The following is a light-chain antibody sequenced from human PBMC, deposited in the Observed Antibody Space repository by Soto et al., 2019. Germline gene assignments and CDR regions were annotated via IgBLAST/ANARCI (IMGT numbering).Light chain of an antibody. Sequence: IVLTQSPGTLSLSPGERATLSCRASQSITRSYLAWYQHKPGQAPRLLIYGASSRATGIPDRFSGSGSGTDFTLTISRLEPEDFAVYYCQQYGSSITFGQGARLHIE. CDR3: QQYGSSIT. CDR2: GAS. J-gene: IGKJ5*01. V-gene: IGKV3-20*01. CDR1: QSITRSY.